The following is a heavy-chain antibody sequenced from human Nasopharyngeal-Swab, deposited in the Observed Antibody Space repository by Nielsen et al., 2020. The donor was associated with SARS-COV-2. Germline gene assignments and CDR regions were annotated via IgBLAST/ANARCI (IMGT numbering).Heavy chain of an antibody. CDR3: ASQLGHPDS. Sequence: GESLKISCAASGFTFSSHWMHWVRQAPGKGLVWVSRISGDGSITTYADSVKGRFTISRHNAKNNLFLQMHSMRADDPAIYYCASQLGHPDSWGQGTLVTVSS. CDR1: GFTFSSHW. J-gene: IGHJ4*02. D-gene: IGHD2-2*01. V-gene: IGHV3-74*01. CDR2: ISGDGSIT.